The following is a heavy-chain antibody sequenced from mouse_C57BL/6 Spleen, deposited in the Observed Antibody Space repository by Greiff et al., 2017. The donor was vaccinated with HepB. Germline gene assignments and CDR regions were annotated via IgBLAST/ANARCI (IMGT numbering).Heavy chain of an antibody. D-gene: IGHD3-2*02. Sequence: QVQLQQSGPELVKPGASVKISCKASGYAFSSSWMNWVKQRPGKGLEWIGRIYPGDGDTNYNGKFKGKATLTADKSSSTAYMQLSSLTSEDSAVYFCARSVDSSGYALGYWGQGTTLTVSS. V-gene: IGHV1-82*01. CDR1: GYAFSSSW. CDR2: IYPGDGDT. CDR3: ARSVDSSGYALGY. J-gene: IGHJ2*01.